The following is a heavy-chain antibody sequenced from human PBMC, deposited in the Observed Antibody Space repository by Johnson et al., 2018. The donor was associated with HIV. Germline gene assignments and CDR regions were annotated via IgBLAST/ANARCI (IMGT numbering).Heavy chain of an antibody. Sequence: QMQLVESGGGVVQPGRSLRLSCAASGFTFSSYAMHWVRQAPGKGLEWVAVISYDGSNKYYADSVKGRFTISRDNSKNTLYLQMNSLRAEDTAVYYCARESITMIVVVTHDAFDIWGQGTMVTVSS. V-gene: IGHV3-30-3*01. J-gene: IGHJ3*02. D-gene: IGHD3-22*01. CDR2: ISYDGSNK. CDR1: GFTFSSYA. CDR3: ARESITMIVVVTHDAFDI.